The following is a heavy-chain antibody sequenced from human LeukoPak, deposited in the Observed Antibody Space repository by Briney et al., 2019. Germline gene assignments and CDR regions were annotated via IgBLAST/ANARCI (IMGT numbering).Heavy chain of an antibody. CDR2: ISAYNGNT. V-gene: IGHV1-18*01. J-gene: IGHJ6*02. CDR3: AREWGNTAMASYYYYGMDV. CDR1: GYTFTSYG. Sequence: ASVKVSCKASGYTFTSYGISWMRQAPGQGLEWMGWISAYNGNTNYAQKLQGRVTMTTDTSTSTAYMELRSLRSDDTAVYYCAREWGNTAMASYYYYGMDVWGQGTTVTVSS. D-gene: IGHD5-18*01.